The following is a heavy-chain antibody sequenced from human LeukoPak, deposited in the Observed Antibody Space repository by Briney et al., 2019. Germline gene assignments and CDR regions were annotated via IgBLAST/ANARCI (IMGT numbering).Heavy chain of an antibody. CDR2: VFYNGNT. CDR3: AKHGEDSSGYYADFFDH. J-gene: IGHJ4*02. CDR1: GGPINTKTHY. V-gene: IGHV4-39*01. Sequence: SETLSLTCIVSGGPINTKTHYWACIRQTPGKGLEWIGSVFYNGNTYYNPSLKSRVTISVDTSKNQFSLRLTSVTAADTAVYYCAKHGEDSSGYYADFFDHCGQGTLVTVSS. D-gene: IGHD3-22*01.